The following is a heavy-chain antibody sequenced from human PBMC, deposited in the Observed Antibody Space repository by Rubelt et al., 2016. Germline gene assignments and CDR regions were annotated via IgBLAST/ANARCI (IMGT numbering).Heavy chain of an antibody. CDR3: AKDHPSNGCPTFDY. J-gene: IGHJ4*02. Sequence: GGGLVQPGGSLRLSCTASGFTFTSYSMNWVRQAPGKGLEWVSYISGTSSISYADSVKGRFTISRDNAKNSLCLQMNSLRAEDTAVYFCAKDHPSNGCPTFDYWGQGTLVTVSS. CDR2: ISGTSSI. D-gene: IGHD6-19*01. V-gene: IGHV3-48*04. CDR1: GFTFTSYS.